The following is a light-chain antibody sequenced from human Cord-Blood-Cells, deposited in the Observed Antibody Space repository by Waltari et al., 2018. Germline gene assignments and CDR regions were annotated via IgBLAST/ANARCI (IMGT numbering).Light chain of an antibody. J-gene: IGLJ1*01. Sequence: QSALTQPASVSAPPRQALTISCTGTSSDVAGYNSVSWYQQHPGKAPKLMLYEVSNRPSGVSNRFSGSKSGNTASLTISGLQAEDEADYYCSSYTSSSTYVFGTGTKVTVL. CDR3: SSYTSSSTYV. CDR2: EVS. V-gene: IGLV2-14*01. CDR1: SSDVAGYNS.